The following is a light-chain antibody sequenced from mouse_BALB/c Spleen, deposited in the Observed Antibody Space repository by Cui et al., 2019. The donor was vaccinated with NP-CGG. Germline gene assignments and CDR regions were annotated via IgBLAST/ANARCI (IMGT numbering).Light chain of an antibody. Sequence: QPVVTQESALTTSPGETVTLTCHSSTGAVTTNNYANWVQEKPDHLFTGLIGGTNNRVPGVPARFSGSLIGDKAALTITGAQTEDEAIYFCALWYSNHWVFGGGTKLTVL. CDR3: ALWYSNHWV. V-gene: IGLV1*01. J-gene: IGLJ1*01. CDR2: GTN. CDR1: TGAVTTNNY.